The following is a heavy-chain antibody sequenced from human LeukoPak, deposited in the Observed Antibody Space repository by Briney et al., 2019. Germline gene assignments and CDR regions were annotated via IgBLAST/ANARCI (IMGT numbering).Heavy chain of an antibody. CDR1: GFTFSGFA. V-gene: IGHV3-73*01. Sequence: GGSLRLSCAASGFTFSGFAMHWVRQASGKGLEWLGRIRSKADSYTTAYAASVKGMFIVSRDDSKNTAYLQMNSLKTEDTAVYYCRAAADLNDYWGQGTLVTVSS. CDR2: IRSKADSYTT. J-gene: IGHJ4*02. D-gene: IGHD6-13*01. CDR3: RAAADLNDY.